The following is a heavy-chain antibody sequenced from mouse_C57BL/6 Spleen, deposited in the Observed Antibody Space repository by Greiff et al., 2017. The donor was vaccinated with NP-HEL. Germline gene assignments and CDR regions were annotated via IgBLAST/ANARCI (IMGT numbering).Heavy chain of an antibody. Sequence: EVKLVESGPGLVKPSQSLSLTCSVTGYSITSGYYWNWIRQFPGNKLEWMGYISYDGSNNYNPSLKNRISITRDTSKNQFFLKLNSVTTEDTATYYCARQTYDYDGKGAMDYWGQGTSVTVSS. CDR3: ARQTYDYDGKGAMDY. CDR1: GYSITSGYY. CDR2: ISYDGSN. V-gene: IGHV3-6*01. J-gene: IGHJ4*01. D-gene: IGHD2-4*01.